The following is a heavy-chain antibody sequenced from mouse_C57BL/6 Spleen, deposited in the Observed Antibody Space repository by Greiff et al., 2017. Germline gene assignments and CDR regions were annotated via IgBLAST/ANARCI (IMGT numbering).Heavy chain of an antibody. V-gene: IGHV2-9-1*01. Sequence: VQLQQSGPGLVAPSQRLSITCPVSGLSLTSYALSWVRQPPGKGLEWLGVIWTGGGTNYNSALKSRLSISKDNSKSQVFLKMNRLQTDDTARYYCAREIRNYFDYWGQGTTLTVSS. CDR1: GLSLTSYA. J-gene: IGHJ2*01. CDR2: IWTGGGT. CDR3: AREIRNYFDY.